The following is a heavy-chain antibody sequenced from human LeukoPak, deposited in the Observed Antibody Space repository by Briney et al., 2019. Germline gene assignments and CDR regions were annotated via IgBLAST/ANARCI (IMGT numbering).Heavy chain of an antibody. CDR3: ARARDCGGVGCSHHFDY. V-gene: IGHV3-7*01. CDR1: GFSFSSNQ. CDR2: IRQDGSDK. J-gene: IGHJ4*02. Sequence: GGSLRLLCTPSGFSFSSNQMSWVRQAPGKGLEWVANIRQDGSDKYYMDSVKGRFTISRDNAKNSLSLKMNSLRVEDTAVYYCARARDCGGVGCSHHFDYWGQGVLVTVSS. D-gene: IGHD2-21*01.